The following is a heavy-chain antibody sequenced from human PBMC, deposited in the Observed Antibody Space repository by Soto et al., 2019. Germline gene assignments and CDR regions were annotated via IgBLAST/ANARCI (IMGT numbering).Heavy chain of an antibody. V-gene: IGHV3-21*01. Sequence: PGGSLRLSCAASGFTFSSYSMNWVRQAPGKGLEWVSSISSSSSYIYYADSVKGRFTISRDNAKNSLYLQMNSLRAEDTAVYYCARDFDESAVTNGMDVWGQGTTVTVSS. J-gene: IGHJ6*02. CDR2: ISSSSSYI. CDR1: GFTFSSYS. CDR3: ARDFDESAVTNGMDV. D-gene: IGHD4-17*01.